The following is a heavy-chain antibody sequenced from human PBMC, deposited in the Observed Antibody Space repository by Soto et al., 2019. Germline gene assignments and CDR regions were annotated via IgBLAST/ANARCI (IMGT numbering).Heavy chain of an antibody. CDR2: INSDGSST. CDR1: GFTFSSAR. J-gene: IGHJ4*02. Sequence: GGSLTLSCARSGFTFSSARMHWVRQAPGKGLVWVSRINSDGSSTSYADSVKGRFTISRDNAKNTLYLQMNSLRAEDKAVYYCASTVVTGYWGKGTLVTVSS. V-gene: IGHV3-74*01. D-gene: IGHD2-15*01. CDR3: ASTVVTGY.